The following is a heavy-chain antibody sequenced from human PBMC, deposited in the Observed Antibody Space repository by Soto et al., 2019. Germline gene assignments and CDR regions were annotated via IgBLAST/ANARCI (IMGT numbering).Heavy chain of an antibody. V-gene: IGHV4-31*03. D-gene: IGHD2-8*01. J-gene: IGHJ5*02. CDR2: IYYSGST. CDR3: ARAGHCSDGVCFGWFDP. Sequence: QVQLQESGPGLVKPSQTLSLTCTVSGGSISSGGYYWSWIRQHPGKGLEWIGYIYYSGSTYYNPSLRTRVTISVDTSTNHSDREVGAVTAAATAAYYCARAGHCSDGVCFGWFDPWGQGTLVTVSS. CDR1: GGSISSGGYY.